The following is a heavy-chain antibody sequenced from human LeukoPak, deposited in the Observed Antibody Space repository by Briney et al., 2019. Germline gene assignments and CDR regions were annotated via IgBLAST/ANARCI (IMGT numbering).Heavy chain of an antibody. V-gene: IGHV1-69*01. CDR3: ARANGDGYDCDY. J-gene: IGHJ4*02. Sequence: SVKVSCKASGGTFSSYAISWVRQAPGQGLEWMGGIIPIFGTANYAQKFQGRVTITADESTSTAYMELSSLRSEDTAVYYCARANGDGYDCDYWGQGTLVTVSS. D-gene: IGHD5-24*01. CDR1: GGTFSSYA. CDR2: IIPIFGTA.